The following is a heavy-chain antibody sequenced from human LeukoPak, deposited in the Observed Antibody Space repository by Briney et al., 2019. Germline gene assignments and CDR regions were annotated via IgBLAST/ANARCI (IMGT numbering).Heavy chain of an antibody. CDR2: IYSGGST. J-gene: IGHJ6*03. CDR1: GFTVSSNY. D-gene: IGHD4-17*01. Sequence: GGSLRLSCAASGFTVSSNYMSWVRQAPGKGLEWVSVIYSGGSTYYADSVKGRFTISRDNSKNTLYIQMNSLRAEDTAVYYCAMINYGDYDYYYYMDVWGKGTTVTISS. V-gene: IGHV3-66*01. CDR3: AMINYGDYDYYYYMDV.